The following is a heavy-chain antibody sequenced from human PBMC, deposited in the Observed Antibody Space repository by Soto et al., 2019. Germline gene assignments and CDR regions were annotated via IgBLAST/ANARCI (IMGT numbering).Heavy chain of an antibody. D-gene: IGHD2-2*01. CDR1: GFTFSDYY. Sequence: GGSLRLSCAASGFTFSDYYMTWIRQAPGKGLEWVSYIRSTDNTRYYADSVKGRFTISRDNAKNSLYLQMNSLRAEDTAVYYCARGNALFDYWGQGTLVTVSS. CDR3: ARGNALFDY. V-gene: IGHV3-11*01. CDR2: IRSTDNTR. J-gene: IGHJ4*02.